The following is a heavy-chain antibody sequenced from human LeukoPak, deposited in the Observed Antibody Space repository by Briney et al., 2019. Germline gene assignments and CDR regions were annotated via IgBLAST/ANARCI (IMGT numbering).Heavy chain of an antibody. Sequence: PSETLSLTCTVSGGSISSSSYYWGWIRQPPGTGLQWIGSINYSGNTYYNPSLKGRVTISVDTSKNQFSLKLSSVTAADTAVYYCASGYSYDLFDYWGQGTLVTVSS. V-gene: IGHV4-39*07. D-gene: IGHD5-18*01. CDR2: INYSGNT. CDR3: ASGYSYDLFDY. CDR1: GGSISSSSYY. J-gene: IGHJ4*02.